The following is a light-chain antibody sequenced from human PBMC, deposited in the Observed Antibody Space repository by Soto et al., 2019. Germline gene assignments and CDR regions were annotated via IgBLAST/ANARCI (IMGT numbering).Light chain of an antibody. CDR2: GAS. CDR1: QSVSSN. Sequence: EIVMTQSPATLSVSPGERATLSCRASQSVSSNLAWYQQKPGQAPRLLIYGASTRATGIPARFSGSGSGTEFTLTMSSLQSEDFAVYYCQHYNNWPTFGGGTKVEIK. J-gene: IGKJ4*01. V-gene: IGKV3-15*01. CDR3: QHYNNWPT.